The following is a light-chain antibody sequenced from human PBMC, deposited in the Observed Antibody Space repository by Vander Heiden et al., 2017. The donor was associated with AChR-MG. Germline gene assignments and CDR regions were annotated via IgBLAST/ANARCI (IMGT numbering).Light chain of an antibody. CDR1: QDITNY. V-gene: IGKV1-9*01. CDR3: QQLDSYPHT. CDR2: AVG. Sequence: DIQLTQSPSFLSASVGDRVTITCRASQDITNYLAWYQQTPGKAPKLLIYAVGTLQSGVTSRFRGRGSGTEFTLTISSLQPEDFATYYCQQLDSYPHTFGQGTKLEIK. J-gene: IGKJ2*01.